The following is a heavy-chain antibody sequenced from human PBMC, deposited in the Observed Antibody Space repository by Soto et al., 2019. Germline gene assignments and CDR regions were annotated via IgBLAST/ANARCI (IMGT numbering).Heavy chain of an antibody. D-gene: IGHD3-3*01. Sequence: GGSLRLSCAASGFTFSNAWINWVRQAPGKGLEWVAVIWYDGSNKYYADSVKGRFTISRDNSKNTLYLQMNSLRAEDTAVYYCARGRYDFWSGYYTVSFHYGMDVWGQGTTVTVSS. CDR1: GFTFSNAW. CDR3: ARGRYDFWSGYYTVSFHYGMDV. V-gene: IGHV3-33*08. CDR2: IWYDGSNK. J-gene: IGHJ6*02.